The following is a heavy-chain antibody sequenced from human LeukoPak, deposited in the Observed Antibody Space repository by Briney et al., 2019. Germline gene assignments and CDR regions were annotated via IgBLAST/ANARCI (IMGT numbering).Heavy chain of an antibody. D-gene: IGHD5-24*01. J-gene: IGHJ3*02. CDR3: ARAGRWLQLENAFDI. CDR1: GFTFSSYA. CDR2: ISSSGSTI. Sequence: GGSLRLSCAASGFTFSSYAMNWVRQAPGKGLEWVSYISSSGSTIYYADSVKGRFTISRDNAKNSLYLQMNSLRAEDTAVYYCARAGRWLQLENAFDIWGQGTMVTVSS. V-gene: IGHV3-48*03.